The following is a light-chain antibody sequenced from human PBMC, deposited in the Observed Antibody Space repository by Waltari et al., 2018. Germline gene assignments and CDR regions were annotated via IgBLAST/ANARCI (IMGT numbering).Light chain of an antibody. CDR2: DAA. CDR3: QQYNDWPT. V-gene: IGKV3D-15*01. J-gene: IGKJ2*01. CDR1: QGVGRK. Sequence: LACRASQGVGRKLAWYQQRPVQAPRLLSYDAASRATGVPARCSGSGSGTEFTLTISSLRSEDFATYYCQQYNDWPTFGQGTKLQI.